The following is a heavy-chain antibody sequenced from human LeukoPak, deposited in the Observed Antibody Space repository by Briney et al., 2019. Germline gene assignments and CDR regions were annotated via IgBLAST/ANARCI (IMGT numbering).Heavy chain of an antibody. Sequence: PGGSLRLSCAASGFTFSSYWMHWVRQAPGKGLVWVSCLNSDGSSTRYADSVRGRFTISRDNAKNTLYLQMNSLRAEDTAVYYCATGNYHALDIWGQGTMVTVSS. CDR2: LNSDGSST. D-gene: IGHD1-7*01. CDR3: ATGNYHALDI. J-gene: IGHJ3*02. V-gene: IGHV3-74*01. CDR1: GFTFSSYW.